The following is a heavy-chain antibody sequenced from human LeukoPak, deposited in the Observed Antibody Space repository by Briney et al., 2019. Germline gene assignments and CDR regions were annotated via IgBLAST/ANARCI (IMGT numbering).Heavy chain of an antibody. J-gene: IGHJ4*02. D-gene: IGHD3-16*01. CDR3: VRGGGLFDY. Sequence: SGGSLTLSCAASGFIFSSSWMSWVRQAPGKGREWAANIKQDGSEKHYVDSGRGRFTISRDNPKNSLSLQMNSLRAEDKSVYYGVRGGGLFDYWGQGTLVTVSS. CDR1: GFIFSSSW. V-gene: IGHV3-7*04. CDR2: IKQDGSEK.